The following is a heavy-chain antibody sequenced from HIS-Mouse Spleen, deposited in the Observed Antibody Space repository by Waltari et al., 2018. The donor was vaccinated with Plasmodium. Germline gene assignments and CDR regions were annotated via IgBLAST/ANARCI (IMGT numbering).Heavy chain of an antibody. Sequence: QVQLQQWGAGLLKPSETLPLTCAVDVGSFSGYYWSWIRQPPGKGLEWIGEINHSGSTNYNPSLKSRVTISVDTSKNQFSLKLSSVTAADTAVYYCARGPGYSSGWYYFDYWGQGTLVTVSS. CDR1: VGSFSGYY. CDR2: INHSGST. J-gene: IGHJ4*02. V-gene: IGHV4-34*01. CDR3: ARGPGYSSGWYYFDY. D-gene: IGHD6-19*01.